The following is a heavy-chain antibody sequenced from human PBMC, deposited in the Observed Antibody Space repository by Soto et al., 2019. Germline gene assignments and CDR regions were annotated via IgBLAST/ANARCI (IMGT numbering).Heavy chain of an antibody. CDR1: GFTFSSYA. J-gene: IGHJ3*02. D-gene: IGHD3-22*01. CDR2: ISGSGGST. Sequence: GGSLRLSCAASGFTFSSYAMSWVRQAPGKGLEWVSAISGSGGSTYYADSVKGRFTISRDNSKNTLYLQMNSLRAEDTAVYYCARGPYDSSGYYSHDAFDIWGQGTMVTVSS. CDR3: ARGPYDSSGYYSHDAFDI. V-gene: IGHV3-23*01.